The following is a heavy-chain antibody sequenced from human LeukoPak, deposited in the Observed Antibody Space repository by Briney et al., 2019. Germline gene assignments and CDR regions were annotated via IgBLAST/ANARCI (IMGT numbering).Heavy chain of an antibody. CDR3: ARYGDYVRTLDC. CDR1: GYTFTVYY. Sequence: GASVEVSCKASGYTFTVYYIHRVRQAPGQGLEWMGWINPNSGGTKYAQKFQGRVTMTRDTSISTAYMELSRLRSDDTAVYYCARYGDYVRTLDCWGQGTLVTVSS. CDR2: INPNSGGT. J-gene: IGHJ4*02. D-gene: IGHD4-17*01. V-gene: IGHV1-2*02.